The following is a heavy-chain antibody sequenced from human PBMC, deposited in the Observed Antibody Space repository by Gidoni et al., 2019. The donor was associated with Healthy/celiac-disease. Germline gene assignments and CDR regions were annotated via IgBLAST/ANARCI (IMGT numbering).Heavy chain of an antibody. CDR2: ISYDGSNK. CDR3: ARAYTAMAHYYFDY. V-gene: IGHV3-30-3*01. Sequence: QVQLLESGGGVVQPGRSLRLSCAAPGFTFSSYAMHWVRQAPGKGLEWVAVISYDGSNKYYADSVKGRFTISRDNSKNTLYLQMNSLRAEDTAVYYCARAYTAMAHYYFDYWGQGTLVTVSS. J-gene: IGHJ4*02. D-gene: IGHD5-18*01. CDR1: GFTFSSYA.